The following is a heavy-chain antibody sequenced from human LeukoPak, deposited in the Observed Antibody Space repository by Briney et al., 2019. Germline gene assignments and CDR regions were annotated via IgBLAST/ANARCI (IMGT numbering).Heavy chain of an antibody. Sequence: SQTLSLTCTVSGGSISSGGYYWGWIRQHPGKGLEWIGYNYYSGSTYYNPSLKSRVTISVDTSKNQFSLKLSSVTAADTAVYYCARVLAAQSDAYGMDVWGQGTTVTVSS. CDR2: NYYSGST. V-gene: IGHV4-31*03. CDR1: GGSISSGGYY. D-gene: IGHD6-6*01. CDR3: ARVLAAQSDAYGMDV. J-gene: IGHJ6*02.